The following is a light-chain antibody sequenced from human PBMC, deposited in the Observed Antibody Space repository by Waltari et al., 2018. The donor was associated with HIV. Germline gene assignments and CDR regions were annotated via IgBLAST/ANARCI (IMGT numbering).Light chain of an antibody. J-gene: IGLJ2*01. Sequence: QSVLTQPPSASGTPGQRVTISCSGSSSNIGSNTVNWYQQLPGTAPKLLIYSNNQRPSGIPDRFSGSKSGTSASLAISGIQSEDEADYYCAAWDDSLRGVFGGGTKLTVL. V-gene: IGLV1-44*01. CDR1: SSNIGSNT. CDR2: SNN. CDR3: AAWDDSLRGV.